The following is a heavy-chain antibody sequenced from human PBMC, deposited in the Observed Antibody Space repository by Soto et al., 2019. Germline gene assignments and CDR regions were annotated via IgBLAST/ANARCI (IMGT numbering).Heavy chain of an antibody. D-gene: IGHD2-15*01. J-gene: IGHJ3*02. CDR1: GGTFSSYA. CDR2: IIPIFGTA. V-gene: IGHV1-69*06. CDR3: ARGSIVVVVAATEDAFDI. Sequence: ASVKVSCKASGGTFSSYAISWVRQAPGQGLEWMGGIIPIFGTANYAQKFQGSVTITADKSTSTAYMELSSLRSEDTAVYYCARGSIVVVVAATEDAFDIWGQGTMVTVSS.